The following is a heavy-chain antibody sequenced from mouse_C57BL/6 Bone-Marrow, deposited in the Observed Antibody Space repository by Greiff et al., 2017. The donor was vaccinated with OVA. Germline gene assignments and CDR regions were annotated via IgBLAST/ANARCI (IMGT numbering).Heavy chain of an antibody. J-gene: IGHJ3*01. CDR1: GYTFTDYY. CDR2: INPNNGGT. D-gene: IGHD2-3*01. CDR3: ARVPIYDGYYMAY. Sequence: EVQLQQSGPELVKPGASVKISCKASGYTFTDYYMNWVKQSHGKSLEWIGDINPNNGGTSYNQKFKGKAILTVDKSSSTAYMELRSLTSEDSAVYYCARVPIYDGYYMAYWGQGTLVTVSA. V-gene: IGHV1-26*01.